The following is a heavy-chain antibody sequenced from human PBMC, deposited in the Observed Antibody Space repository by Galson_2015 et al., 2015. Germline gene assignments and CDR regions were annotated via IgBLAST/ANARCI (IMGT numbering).Heavy chain of an antibody. CDR1: GFTFSSIW. D-gene: IGHD4-17*01. CDR2: IERKEGT. J-gene: IGHJ4*02. V-gene: IGHV4-4*02. CDR3: ARNGDYALDS. Sequence: SLRLSCAASGFTFSSIWMSWVRQSPGKGLEWIGEIERKEGTTYNPSLRGRATISVDTSKNHLSLSLTSVTAADTALYYCARNGDYALDSWGQGTLVTVSS.